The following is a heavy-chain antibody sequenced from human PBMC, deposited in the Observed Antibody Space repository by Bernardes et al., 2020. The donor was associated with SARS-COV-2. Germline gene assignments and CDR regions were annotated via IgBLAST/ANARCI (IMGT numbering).Heavy chain of an antibody. J-gene: IGHJ4*02. CDR1: GYILSSYW. Sequence: GASLKISRNGSGYILSSYWIAWVRQMPGKGLEWMGIIHPSDSDTKYSPSLQGQVTMSADTSTSTAYLQWNSLKASDTAIYYCARLYCSSTTCYRGADYWGQGTLVTVAS. V-gene: IGHV5-51*01. CDR3: ARLYCSSTTCYRGADY. D-gene: IGHD2-2*01. CDR2: IHPSDSDT.